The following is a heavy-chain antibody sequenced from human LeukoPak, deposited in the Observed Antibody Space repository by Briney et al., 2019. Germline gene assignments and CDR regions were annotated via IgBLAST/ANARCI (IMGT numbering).Heavy chain of an antibody. V-gene: IGHV5-51*01. D-gene: IGHD3-22*01. CDR3: ARHYYDSSGYYTTYAFDI. J-gene: IGHJ3*02. CDR2: IYPGDSDT. Sequence: GESLKISYKGSGSSFICYWIDWGRPMPGKGLEWMGIIYPGDSDTRYSPSFQGQVTISADKSISTAYLQWSSLKASDTAMYYCARHYYDSSGYYTTYAFDIWGQGTMVTVSS. CDR1: GSSFICYW.